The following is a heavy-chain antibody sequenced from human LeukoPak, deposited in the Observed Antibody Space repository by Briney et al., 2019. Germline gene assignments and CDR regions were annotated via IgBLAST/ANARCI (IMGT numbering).Heavy chain of an antibody. CDR1: GGSITSYY. V-gene: IGHV4-4*07. D-gene: IGHD3-16*02. J-gene: IGHJ4*02. CDR3: AREHKDYDGDGYHYGY. Sequence: SGTLSLTCTVSGGSITSYYWSWIRQPAGKGLEWIGRIFAGGNTDHDPSLKSRVTMSVDSSKNQFSLRLRSVTAADTAVYYCAREHKDYDGDGYHYGYWGQGTLVTVPS. CDR2: IFAGGNT.